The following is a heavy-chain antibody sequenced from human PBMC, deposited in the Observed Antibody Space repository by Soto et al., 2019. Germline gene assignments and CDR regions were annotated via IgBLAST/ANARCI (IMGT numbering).Heavy chain of an antibody. V-gene: IGHV4-59*12. D-gene: IGHD3-10*01. CDR1: GGSISNYY. CDR2: IFYSGST. CDR3: ARDLMVRGVSGY. Sequence: SETLSLTCTVSGGSISNYYWSWIRQPPGKGLEWIGCIFYSGSTNYSPSLRSRVTISVDTSKNQSSLKLSSVTAADTAVYYCARDLMVRGVSGYWGQGTLVTVSS. J-gene: IGHJ4*02.